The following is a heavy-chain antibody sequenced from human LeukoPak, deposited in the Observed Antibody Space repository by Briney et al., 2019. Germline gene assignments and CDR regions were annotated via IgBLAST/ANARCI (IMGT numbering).Heavy chain of an antibody. Sequence: PSETLSLTCTVSGDSITSPNYYWGWIRQPPGKGLEWIGNIYSTGITYCNPSLKSRGTISVDTSKNQFSLKLTSMTVADTAVYYCASSPSTVWLEKWFDPWGQGTQVSVSA. CDR2: IYSTGIT. V-gene: IGHV4-39*01. CDR1: GDSITSPNYY. J-gene: IGHJ5*02. D-gene: IGHD6-19*01. CDR3: ASSPSTVWLEKWFDP.